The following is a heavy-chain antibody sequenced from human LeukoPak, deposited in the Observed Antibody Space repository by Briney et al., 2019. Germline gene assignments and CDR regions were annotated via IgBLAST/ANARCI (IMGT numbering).Heavy chain of an antibody. CDR2: ISSSGSTI. Sequence: PGGSLRLSCAASGFTFSSYEMNWVRQAPGKGLEWVSYISSSGSTIYYADSVKGRFTISRDNAKNSLYLQMNSLRAEDTAVYYCAKQPIAAAGIQYYFDYWGQGTLVTVSS. J-gene: IGHJ4*02. D-gene: IGHD6-13*01. CDR1: GFTFSSYE. CDR3: AKQPIAAAGIQYYFDY. V-gene: IGHV3-48*03.